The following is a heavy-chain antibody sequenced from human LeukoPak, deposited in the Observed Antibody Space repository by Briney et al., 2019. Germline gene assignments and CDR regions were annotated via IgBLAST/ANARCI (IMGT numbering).Heavy chain of an antibody. CDR2: INHSGST. CDR3: ARRPGYSYAPPSWYFDL. CDR1: GGSFSGYY. Sequence: SETLSLTCAVYGGSFSGYYWSWIRQPPGKGLEWIGEINHSGSTNYNPSLKSRVTISVDTSKNQFSLKLSSVTAADTAVYYCARRPGYSYAPPSWYFDLWGRGTLVTVSS. D-gene: IGHD5-18*01. V-gene: IGHV4-34*01. J-gene: IGHJ2*01.